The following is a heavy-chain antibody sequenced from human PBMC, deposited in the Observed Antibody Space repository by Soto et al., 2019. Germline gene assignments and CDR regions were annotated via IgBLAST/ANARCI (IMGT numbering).Heavy chain of an antibody. J-gene: IGHJ4*02. V-gene: IGHV4-39*01. CDR1: GGSISSSSYY. CDR3: ARRDYDILTGYYTPYDY. CDR2: IYYSGST. D-gene: IGHD3-9*01. Sequence: SETLSLTCTVSGGSISSSSYYWGWIRQPPGKGLEWIGSIYYSGSTYYNPSLKSRVTISVDTSKNQFSLKLSSVTAADTAVYYCARRDYDILTGYYTPYDYWGQGTLVTVSS.